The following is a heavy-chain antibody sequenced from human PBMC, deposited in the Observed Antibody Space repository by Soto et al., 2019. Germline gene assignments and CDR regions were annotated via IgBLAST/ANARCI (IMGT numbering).Heavy chain of an antibody. J-gene: IGHJ6*01. CDR2: ISWNSGSI. V-gene: IGHV3-9*01. CDR1: GFTFDDYA. CDR3: AKEVAPHYYYYYGMDV. Sequence: LRLSCAASGFTFDDYAVHWVRQAPGKGLEWVSGISWNSGSIGYADSVKGRFTISRDNAKNSLYLQMNSLRAEDTALYYCAKEVAPHYYYYYGMDVWRQPTTVTV. D-gene: IGHD2-15*01.